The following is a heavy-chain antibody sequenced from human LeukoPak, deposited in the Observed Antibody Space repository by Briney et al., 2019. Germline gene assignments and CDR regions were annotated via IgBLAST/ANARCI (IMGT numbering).Heavy chain of an antibody. V-gene: IGHV4-34*01. CDR2: INHSGST. Sequence: KPSETLSLTCAVYGGSFSGYYWSWIRQPPGKGLEWIGEINHSGSTNYNPSLKSRVTISVDTSKNQFSLKLSSVTAADTAVYYCARDSVGATRYYYYGMDVWGQGTTVTVSS. D-gene: IGHD1-26*01. CDR1: GGSFSGYY. J-gene: IGHJ6*02. CDR3: ARDSVGATRYYYYGMDV.